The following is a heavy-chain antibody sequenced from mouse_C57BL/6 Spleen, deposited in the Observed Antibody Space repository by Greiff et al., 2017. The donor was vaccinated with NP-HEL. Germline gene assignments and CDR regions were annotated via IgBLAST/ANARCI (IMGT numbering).Heavy chain of an antibody. J-gene: IGHJ4*01. Sequence: EVQLVESGAGLVNPGFSLKPACAASGFTFSSYAMSWVRQTPEKRLEWVAYISSGGDYIYYADTVKGRFTISRDNARNTLDLQRSSLKSEDTAMYYCTRERVYGSHYAIDYSGQRTSVTV. V-gene: IGHV5-9-1*02. D-gene: IGHD2-10*02. CDR2: ISSGGDYI. CDR1: GFTFSSYA. CDR3: TRERVYGSHYAIDY.